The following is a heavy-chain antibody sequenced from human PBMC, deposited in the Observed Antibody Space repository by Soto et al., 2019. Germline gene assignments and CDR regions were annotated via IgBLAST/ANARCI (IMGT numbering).Heavy chain of an antibody. D-gene: IGHD1-26*01. CDR2: IYHSGST. J-gene: IGHJ6*02. Sequence: SETLSITCAVSGGSISSSNWWSWVRQPPGKGLEWIGEIYHSGSTNYNPSLKSRVTISVDKSKNQFSLKLSSVTAADTAVYYCAREIRGWELRRGSFYYYGMDVWGQGTTVTVSS. CDR1: GGSISSSNW. V-gene: IGHV4-4*02. CDR3: AREIRGWELRRGSFYYYGMDV.